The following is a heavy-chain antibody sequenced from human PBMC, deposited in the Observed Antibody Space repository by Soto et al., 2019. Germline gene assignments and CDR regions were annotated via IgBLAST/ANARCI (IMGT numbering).Heavy chain of an antibody. CDR3: ARALLRFLGPVGDYGMDV. V-gene: IGHV3-30-3*01. Sequence: PGGSLRLSCAASGFTLSSYAMHWVRQAPGKGLEWVAVISYDGSNKYYADSVKGRFTISRDNSKNTLYLQMNSLRAEDTAVYYCARALLRFLGPVGDYGMDVWGQGTTVTVSS. CDR1: GFTLSSYA. CDR2: ISYDGSNK. D-gene: IGHD3-3*01. J-gene: IGHJ6*02.